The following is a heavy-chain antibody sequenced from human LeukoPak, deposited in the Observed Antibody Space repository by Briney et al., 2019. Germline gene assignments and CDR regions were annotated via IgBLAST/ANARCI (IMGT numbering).Heavy chain of an antibody. CDR3: AKDGGGSLEWLPPMDV. Sequence: GGSLRLSCAASGFTFSSHAMGWVRQAPGKGREWVSSITGSGASTYHGDSVKGRFPISRDNSKNTLYLQMNRLRAEDTAVYYCAKDGGGSLEWLPPMDVWGQGTTVTVSS. J-gene: IGHJ6*02. CDR2: ITGSGAST. V-gene: IGHV3-23*01. D-gene: IGHD3-3*01. CDR1: GFTFSSHA.